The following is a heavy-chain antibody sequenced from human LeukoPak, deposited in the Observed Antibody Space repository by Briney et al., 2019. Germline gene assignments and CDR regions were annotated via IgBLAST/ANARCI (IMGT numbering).Heavy chain of an antibody. CDR1: GFSFSDHY. CDR3: ARDPLQPAVGY. CDR2: ISYTASYT. D-gene: IGHD4-11*01. Sequence: GGSLRLSCVASGFSFSDHYMSWIRQAPGKGLEWAAYISYTASYTNYADSVKGRFTISRDNARNSLYLLMNSLRAEDTAVYYCARDPLQPAVGYWGQGTLVTVSS. J-gene: IGHJ4*02. V-gene: IGHV3-11*05.